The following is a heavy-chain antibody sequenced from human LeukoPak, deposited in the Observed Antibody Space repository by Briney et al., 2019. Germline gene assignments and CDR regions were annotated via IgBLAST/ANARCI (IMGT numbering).Heavy chain of an antibody. CDR2: IYYSGST. CDR1: GGSVSSDSYY. J-gene: IGHJ3*02. V-gene: IGHV4-61*01. D-gene: IGHD1-1*01. CDR3: ARDGDSRGTGAFDI. Sequence: SETLSLTCTVSGGSVSSDSYYWSWIRQPPGKGLEWIGYIYYSGSTNYNPSLKSRVTISVDTSKNQFSLKLSSVTAADTAVYYCARDGDSRGTGAFDIWGQGTMVTVSS.